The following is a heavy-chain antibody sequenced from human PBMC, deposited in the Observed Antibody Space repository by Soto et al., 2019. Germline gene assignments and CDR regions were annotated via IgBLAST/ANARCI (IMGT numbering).Heavy chain of an antibody. CDR2: IISSGSTI. Sequence: GGSLRLSCAASGFTFSSYEMNWVRQAPGKGLECVSYIISSGSTIYYADSVKGRFTISRDNAKNSLYLQMNSLRAEDTAVYYCARTYYDILTGYYPQDYWGQGNLVTVSS. J-gene: IGHJ4*02. D-gene: IGHD3-9*01. CDR3: ARTYYDILTGYYPQDY. V-gene: IGHV3-48*03. CDR1: GFTFSSYE.